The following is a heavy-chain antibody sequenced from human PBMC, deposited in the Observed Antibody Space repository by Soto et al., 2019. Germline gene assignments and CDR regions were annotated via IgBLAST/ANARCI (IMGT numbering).Heavy chain of an antibody. V-gene: IGHV1-8*01. CDR2: MNTNSGNT. J-gene: IGHJ6*04. CDR1: GYTFTSYD. Sequence: QVQPVQSGAEVKKPGASVKVSCKASGYTFTSYDINWVRQATGQGLEWMGWMNTNSGNTGYAQKFQGRVTMTRNTSIRTAYMERSSLRSEDTAVYDCASVTDYYGMDVWGKGTTVTVSS. CDR3: ASVTDYYGMDV. D-gene: IGHD2-21*02.